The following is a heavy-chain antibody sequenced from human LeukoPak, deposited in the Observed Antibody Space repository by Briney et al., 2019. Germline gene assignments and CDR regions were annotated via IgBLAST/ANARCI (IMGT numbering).Heavy chain of an antibody. Sequence: PGGSLSLSCVASGFTVSSNFMSWVRPAPGKGLEWVSVIYSGGSTYFADSLKGRFTIPRDNPKNTVYLQMNSLRAEDTAVYYCARERVRDYYDSSGYLDYWGQGTLVTVSS. CDR3: ARERVRDYYDSSGYLDY. D-gene: IGHD3-22*01. CDR1: GFTVSSNF. V-gene: IGHV3-53*01. CDR2: IYSGGST. J-gene: IGHJ4*02.